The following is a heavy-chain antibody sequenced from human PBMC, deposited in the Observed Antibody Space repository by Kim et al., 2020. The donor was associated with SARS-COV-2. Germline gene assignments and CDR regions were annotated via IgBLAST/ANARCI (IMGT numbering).Heavy chain of an antibody. CDR2: IAGGGQYT. J-gene: IGHJ4*02. CDR3: EKASRWASTGNYCDH. V-gene: IGHV3-23*01. CDR1: GFTFNNYA. D-gene: IGHD2-2*01. Sequence: GGSLRLSCTASGFTFNNYAMSWVRQAPGKGLEWVSAIAGGGQYTYYAASAKGRFTISRDNAKNTLFLQMNSQRAGDTAVYYCEKASRWASTGNYCDHWGQGTLDRVST.